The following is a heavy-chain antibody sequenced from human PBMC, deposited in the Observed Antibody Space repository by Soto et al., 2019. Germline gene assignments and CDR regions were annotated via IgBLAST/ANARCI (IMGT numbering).Heavy chain of an antibody. CDR1: GYTFPSYG. CDR3: ARVSSLRFLEWLAPNYYYMDV. J-gene: IGHJ6*03. D-gene: IGHD3-3*01. V-gene: IGHV1-18*01. CDR2: ISAYNGNT. Sequence: ASVKVSCKASGYTFPSYGISWVRQAPGQGLEWMGWISAYNGNTNYAQKLQGRVTMTTDTSTSTAYMELRSLRSDDTAVYYCARVSSLRFLEWLAPNYYYMDVWGKGTTVTVSS.